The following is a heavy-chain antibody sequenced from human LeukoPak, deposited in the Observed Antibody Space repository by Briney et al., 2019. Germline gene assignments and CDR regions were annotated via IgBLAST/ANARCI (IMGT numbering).Heavy chain of an antibody. CDR2: IYTSGST. J-gene: IGHJ3*02. Sequence: SETLSLTCTVSGGSMSSGSHYWSWIRQPAGKGLEWIGRIYTSGSTNYNPSLKSRVTISVDTSKNQFSLKLSSVTAADTAVYYCARDRVVVVPAAEDAFDIWGQGTMVTVSS. CDR1: GGSMSSGSHY. CDR3: ARDRVVVVPAAEDAFDI. D-gene: IGHD2-2*01. V-gene: IGHV4-61*02.